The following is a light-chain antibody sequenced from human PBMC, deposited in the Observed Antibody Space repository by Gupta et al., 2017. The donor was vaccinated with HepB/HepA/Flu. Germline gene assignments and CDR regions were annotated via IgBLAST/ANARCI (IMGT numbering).Light chain of an antibody. V-gene: IGLV2-8*01. CDR3: SSHAGSNNFVV. J-gene: IGLJ2*01. CDR1: TSDVGGYNY. Sequence: QPSLPQPPSPSGAPAQPVAISCSGTTSDVGGYNYVSWYQQHPGNAPKLMIFEVTRQPSGVPDRFSGFKIGNKASPTVSGGQDEDEDDYYCSSHAGSNNFVVFGGGTKLTVL. CDR2: EVT.